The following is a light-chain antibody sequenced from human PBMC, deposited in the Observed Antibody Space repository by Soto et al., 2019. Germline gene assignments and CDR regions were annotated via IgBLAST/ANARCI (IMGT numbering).Light chain of an antibody. CDR3: MQALQTPWT. J-gene: IGKJ1*01. CDR1: QSLLHSNGKNY. V-gene: IGKV2-28*01. Sequence: DIVMTQSPLSLPVTPGEPASISCRSSQSLLHSNGKNYLDWYLQKPGQSPQLLIYLGSNRASGVPDRFSGRGSGTDFTLNISRVEAEDVWVYFCMQALQTPWTFGQGTEVDI. CDR2: LGS.